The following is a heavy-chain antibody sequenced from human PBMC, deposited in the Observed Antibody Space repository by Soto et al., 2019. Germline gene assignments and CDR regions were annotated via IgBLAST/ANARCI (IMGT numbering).Heavy chain of an antibody. Sequence: ASVKVCCKDSGYTLTSYGIRWVRQAPGQGLEWMGWISAYNGNTNYAQKLQGRVTMTTDTSTSTAYMELRSLRSDDTAVYYCARVPGSRAFDIWGQGTMVTVSS. V-gene: IGHV1-18*01. J-gene: IGHJ3*02. CDR3: ARVPGSRAFDI. CDR2: ISAYNGNT. CDR1: GYTLTSYG.